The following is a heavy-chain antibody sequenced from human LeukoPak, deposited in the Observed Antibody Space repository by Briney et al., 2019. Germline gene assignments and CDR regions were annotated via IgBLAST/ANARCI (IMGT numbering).Heavy chain of an antibody. CDR3: ANGDYGGPKPGFDY. D-gene: IGHD4-23*01. CDR2: IRYDGSNK. J-gene: IGHJ4*02. Sequence: TGGSLRLSCAASGFTFSSYGMHWVRQAPGKGLEWVAFIRYDGSNKYYADSVKGRFTISRDNSKNTLYLQMNSLRAEDTAVYYCANGDYGGPKPGFDYWGQGTLVTVSP. CDR1: GFTFSSYG. V-gene: IGHV3-30*02.